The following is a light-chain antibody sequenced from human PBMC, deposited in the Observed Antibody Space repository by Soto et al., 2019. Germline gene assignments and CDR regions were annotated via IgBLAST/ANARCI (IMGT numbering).Light chain of an antibody. CDR1: RSVSSN. V-gene: IGKV3-15*01. CDR3: QQYNNWPPGT. CDR2: GAS. J-gene: IGKJ1*01. Sequence: EIVMTQSPATLSVSPGERATLSCRASRSVSSNLAWYQQKPGQASRLLIYGASTRATGIPARFSGSGSGTEFTLTISSLQSEDFAVYYCQQYNNWPPGTFGQGTKVDIK.